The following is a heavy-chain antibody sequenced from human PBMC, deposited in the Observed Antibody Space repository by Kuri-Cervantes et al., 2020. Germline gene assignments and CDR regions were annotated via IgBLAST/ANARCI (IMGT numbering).Heavy chain of an antibody. CDR3: AGMMGYSISSLSGY. V-gene: IGHV4-34*01. D-gene: IGHD6-6*01. J-gene: IGHJ4*02. CDR1: GGSFSGYY. CDR2: ITHSGST. Sequence: SETLSLTFAVYGGSFSGYYWSWIRQPPGKGLGWIGEITHSGSTNYNPSLKSRVAISVDKSKNQFSLKLTSVNAADTAVYYCAGMMGYSISSLSGYWGQGTLVTDSS.